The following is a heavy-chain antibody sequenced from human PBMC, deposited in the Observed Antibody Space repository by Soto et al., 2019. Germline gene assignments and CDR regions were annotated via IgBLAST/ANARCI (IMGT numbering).Heavy chain of an antibody. CDR2: ISGNGAEI. D-gene: IGHD5-18*01. V-gene: IGHV3-23*01. CDR3: AKTSGYSYGSVFGIDG. J-gene: IGHJ6*02. CDR1: GFNFNIYA. Sequence: GGSLILSCVASGFNFNIYAMTWVRQTSGKGLEWVSVISGNGAEIHYADSVRGRFTISRDNSKNSVSLHMNGLRAEDTAIYYCAKTSGYSYGSVFGIDGWGQGSTVTVS.